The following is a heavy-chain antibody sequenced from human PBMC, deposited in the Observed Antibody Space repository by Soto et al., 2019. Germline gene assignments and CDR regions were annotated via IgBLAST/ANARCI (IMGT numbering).Heavy chain of an antibody. J-gene: IGHJ6*03. CDR2: INSEGSVS. Sequence: EVQLVESGGGLVQPGGSLRLSCAASGFTFRNYWMYWVRQAPGQGLEWVSRINSEGSVSSYADSVKGRLTISRDNVKNTLYLLMDSLRAEDTAVYYCARGDCVGGSCYSLAGSFYYSMDAWGKGTTVTVFS. CDR1: GFTFRNYW. D-gene: IGHD2-15*01. V-gene: IGHV3-74*02. CDR3: ARGDCVGGSCYSLAGSFYYSMDA.